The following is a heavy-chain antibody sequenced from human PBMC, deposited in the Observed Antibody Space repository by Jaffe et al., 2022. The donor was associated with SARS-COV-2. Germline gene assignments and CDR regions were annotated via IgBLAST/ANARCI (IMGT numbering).Heavy chain of an antibody. D-gene: IGHD6-13*01. CDR3: AKDGGYSDSWYGYMDV. J-gene: IGHJ6*03. V-gene: IGHV3-43*01. Sequence: EVQLVESGGVVVQPGGSLRLSCAASGFTFDDYAMHWVRQAPGKGLEWVSLITWEGGTTYYGDSVKGRFTISRDNSKNSLYLQMNSLTTEDTALYYCAKDGGYSDSWYGYMDVWGKGTTVIVSS. CDR1: GFTFDDYA. CDR2: ITWEGGTT.